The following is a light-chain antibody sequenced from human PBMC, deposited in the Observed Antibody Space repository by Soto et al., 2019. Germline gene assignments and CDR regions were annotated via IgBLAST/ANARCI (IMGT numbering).Light chain of an antibody. CDR1: QSVSSSY. J-gene: IGKJ5*01. Sequence: EIVLKQSPGTLSLSPGERATLSCRASQSVSSSYLAWYQQKPGQAPRLLIYDASNRATGIPARFSGSGSGTDFTLTISSLEPEDFAVYYCQQRSNWPTFGQGTRLEI. V-gene: IGKV3D-20*02. CDR3: QQRSNWPT. CDR2: DAS.